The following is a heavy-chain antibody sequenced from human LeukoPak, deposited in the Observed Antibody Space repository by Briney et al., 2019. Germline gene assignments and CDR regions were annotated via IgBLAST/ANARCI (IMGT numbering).Heavy chain of an antibody. D-gene: IGHD1-26*01. CDR3: ARAKRELPSYYYYMDV. CDR1: GYTFTSYG. J-gene: IGHJ6*03. V-gene: IGHV1-8*01. Sequence: VASVKVSCKASGYTFTSYGINWVRQATGQGLEWMGWMNPNSGNTGYAQKFQGRVTMTRNTSISTAYMELSSLRSEDTAVYYCARAKRELPSYYYYMDVWGKGTTVTVSS. CDR2: MNPNSGNT.